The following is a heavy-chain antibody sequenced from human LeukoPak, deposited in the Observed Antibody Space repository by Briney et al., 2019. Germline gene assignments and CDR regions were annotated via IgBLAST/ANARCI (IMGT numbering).Heavy chain of an antibody. CDR3: ARRDIVVVPAANRGGAFDI. CDR2: ISYDGSNK. Sequence: PGGSLRLSCAASGFTFSSYGMHWVRQAPVKGLEGVTVISYDGSNKYYAASVKGRFTISRDNSKNTLYLQMNSLRAEDTAVYYCARRDIVVVPAANRGGAFDIWGQGTMVTVSS. CDR1: GFTFSSYG. V-gene: IGHV3-30*03. D-gene: IGHD2-2*01. J-gene: IGHJ3*02.